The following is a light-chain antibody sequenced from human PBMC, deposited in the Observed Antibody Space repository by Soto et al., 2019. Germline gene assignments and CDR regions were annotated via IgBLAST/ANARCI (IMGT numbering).Light chain of an antibody. CDR2: GNS. CDR3: QSYDSSLSGYV. V-gene: IGLV1-40*01. J-gene: IGLJ1*01. CDR1: SSNIGAGYD. Sequence: QSDLTQPPSVSGAPGQMVTISCTGSSSNIGAGYDVHWYQQLPGTAPKLLIYGNSNRPSGVPDRFSGSKSGTSASLAITGLQAEDEADYYCQSYDSSLSGYVFGTGTKVTVL.